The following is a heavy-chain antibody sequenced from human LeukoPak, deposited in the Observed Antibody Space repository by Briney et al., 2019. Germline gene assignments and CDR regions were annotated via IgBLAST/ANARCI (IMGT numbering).Heavy chain of an antibody. V-gene: IGHV1-18*01. Sequence: GASVKVSCKASGYTFTSYGISWVRQAPGQGLEWMGWISAYNGNTNYAQKLQGRVTMTTDTSTSTAYMELRSLRSDDTAVYYCARIPGVRPTNWFDPWGQGTLVTVSS. J-gene: IGHJ5*02. CDR1: GYTFTSYG. D-gene: IGHD3-16*02. CDR3: ARIPGVRPTNWFDP. CDR2: ISAYNGNT.